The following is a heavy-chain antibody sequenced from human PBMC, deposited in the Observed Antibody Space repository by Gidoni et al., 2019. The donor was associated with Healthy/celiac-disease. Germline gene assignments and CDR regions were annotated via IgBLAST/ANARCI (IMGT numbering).Heavy chain of an antibody. V-gene: IGHV3-33*01. CDR3: ARSGDYGDYDDY. D-gene: IGHD4-17*01. J-gene: IGHJ4*02. CDR1: GFTFSSYG. Sequence: QVQLVESGGGVVQPGRSLRLSCAASGFTFSSYGMHWVRQAPGTGLEWVAVRWYDGSNKYYADSVKGRFTISRDNSKNTLYLQMNSLRAEDTAVYYCARSGDYGDYDDYWGQGTLVTVSS. CDR2: RWYDGSNK.